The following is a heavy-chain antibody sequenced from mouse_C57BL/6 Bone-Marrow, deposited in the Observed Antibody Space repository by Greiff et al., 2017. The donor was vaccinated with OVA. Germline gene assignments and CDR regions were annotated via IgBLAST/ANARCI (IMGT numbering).Heavy chain of an antibody. Sequence: VQRVESGPGLVAPSQSLSITCTVSGFSLTSYGVHWVRQPPGKGLEWLVVIWSDGSTTYNSALKSRLSISKDNSKSQVFLKMNSLQTDDTAMYYCARHFLFTTVPARDYAMDYWGQGTSVTVSS. J-gene: IGHJ4*01. CDR3: ARHFLFTTVPARDYAMDY. CDR1: GFSLTSYG. V-gene: IGHV2-6-1*01. D-gene: IGHD1-1*01. CDR2: IWSDGST.